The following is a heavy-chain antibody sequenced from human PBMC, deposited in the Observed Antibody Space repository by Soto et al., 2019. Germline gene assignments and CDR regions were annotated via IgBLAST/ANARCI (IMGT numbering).Heavy chain of an antibody. D-gene: IGHD3-3*01. J-gene: IGHJ4*02. CDR2: IQSGGRT. CDR1: GFTVSSNY. V-gene: IGHV3-66*01. Sequence: PGGSLRLSCAASGFTVSSNYMTWVRQAPGKGLEWVSLIQSGGRTYYAGSVKGRFTISRDDSKNTLYLQMNSLKTEDTAVYYCAYDFWSGYPLNSLWGQGTLVTVSS. CDR3: AYDFWSGYPLNSL.